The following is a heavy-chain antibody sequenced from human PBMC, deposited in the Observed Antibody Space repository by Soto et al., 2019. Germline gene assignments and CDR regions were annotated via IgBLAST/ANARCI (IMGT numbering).Heavy chain of an antibody. J-gene: IGHJ5*02. CDR3: ARYGSSNWFDP. V-gene: IGHV3-21*01. CDR2: ISSSSSHI. Sequence: EVQLVESGGGLVKRGGSLRLSCAASGFTFSTYSMNWVRQAPGKGLEWVSSISSSSSHIYYADSVQGRFTISRDNAKNSLYLQRNSLRAEDTAVYYCARYGSSNWFDPWGQGTLVTVSS. D-gene: IGHD6-6*01. CDR1: GFTFSTYS.